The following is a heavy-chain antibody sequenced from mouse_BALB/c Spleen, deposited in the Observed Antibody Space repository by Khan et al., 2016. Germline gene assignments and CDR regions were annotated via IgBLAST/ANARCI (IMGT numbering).Heavy chain of an antibody. D-gene: IGHD4-1*01. CDR1: GFSFSVFG. CDR3: ARLTPYAMGY. CDR2: FSGGSSTI. Sequence: EVELVESGGGLVQPGGSRKLSCAASGFSFSVFGIHWGRQAPEKGLEWVAYFSGGSSTIYYEDTVKGRFTITRDNPKNTLFLQMTSLSSADTAVYYCARLTPYAMGYWGQGTSVTVSS. V-gene: IGHV5-17*02. J-gene: IGHJ4*01.